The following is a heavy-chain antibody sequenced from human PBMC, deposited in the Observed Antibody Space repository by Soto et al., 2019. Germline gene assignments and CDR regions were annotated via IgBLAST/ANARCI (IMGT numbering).Heavy chain of an antibody. CDR1: GYTFTGYY. CDR3: ARDGGRDGYNFGFEY. Sequence: QVQLVQSGAEVKKPGASVKVSCKASGYTFTGYYMHWVRQAPGPGLEWMGWINPNSGGTNYAQKFKGRVTMTRDTSISTAYLELSRMRSDATAVYYCARDGGRDGYNFGFEYWGKGTLVTVSS. D-gene: IGHD5-12*01. J-gene: IGHJ4*02. V-gene: IGHV1-2*02. CDR2: INPNSGGT.